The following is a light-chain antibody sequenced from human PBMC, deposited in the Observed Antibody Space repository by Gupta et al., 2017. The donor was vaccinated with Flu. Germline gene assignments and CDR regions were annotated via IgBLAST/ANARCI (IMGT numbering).Light chain of an antibody. CDR3: QQFYSYPLT. CDR2: KAS. J-gene: IGKJ4*01. V-gene: IGKV1-9*01. Sequence: DIQLTQSPSFLSASVADRVTITCRASQGINSYLAWYQQKPGKAPKLLIYKASTLQTGVPSRFSGTGSGTDFTLTISSLQPDDFATYYCQQFYSYPLTFGGGTKVEIK. CDR1: QGINSY.